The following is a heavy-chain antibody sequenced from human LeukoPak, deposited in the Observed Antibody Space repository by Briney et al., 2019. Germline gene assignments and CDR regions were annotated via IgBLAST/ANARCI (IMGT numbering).Heavy chain of an antibody. CDR2: IYYSGST. CDR3: ARDLAGSGSYFHYYYYYGMDV. CDR1: GGSISSSSYY. Sequence: SETLSLTCTVSGGSISSSSYYWGWIRQPPGKGLEWIGSIYYSGSTYYNPSLKSRVTISVDTSKNQFSLKLSSVTAADTAVYYCARDLAGSGSYFHYYYYYGMDVWGQGTTVTVSS. V-gene: IGHV4-39*07. J-gene: IGHJ6*02. D-gene: IGHD3-10*01.